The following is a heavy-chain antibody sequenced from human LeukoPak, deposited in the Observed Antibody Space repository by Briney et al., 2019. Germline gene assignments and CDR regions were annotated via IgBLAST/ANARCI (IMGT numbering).Heavy chain of an antibody. CDR3: ARELAAAAAGAFDI. D-gene: IGHD6-13*01. CDR2: MGSSSTNR. CDR1: GFTFSSYS. Sequence: GGSLRLSCAASGFTFSSYSMNWVRQAPGKGLEWVSSMGSSSTNRYYADSVKGRFIISRDNAKNSLFLQMNSLRAEDTALYYCARELAAAAAGAFDIWGQGTMVTVSS. V-gene: IGHV3-21*01. J-gene: IGHJ3*02.